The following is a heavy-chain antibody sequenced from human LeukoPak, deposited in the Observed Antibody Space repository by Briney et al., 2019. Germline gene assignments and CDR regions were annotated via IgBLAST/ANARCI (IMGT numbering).Heavy chain of an antibody. V-gene: IGHV1-18*01. D-gene: IGHD5/OR15-5a*01. CDR1: GYTFTSYG. Sequence: ASVTVSCKASGYTFTSYGISWVRQAPGQGLEWMGWISAYNGNTNYAQKLQGRVTMTTDTSTSTAFTELSSLRSEDTAVYYCARSLGEDLEAPSVWGQGTLVTVSS. CDR2: ISAYNGNT. CDR3: ARSLGEDLEAPSV. J-gene: IGHJ4*02.